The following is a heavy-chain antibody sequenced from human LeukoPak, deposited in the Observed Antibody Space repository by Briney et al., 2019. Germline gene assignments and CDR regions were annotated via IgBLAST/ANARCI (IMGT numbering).Heavy chain of an antibody. CDR3: ARDHGWEYYFDY. J-gene: IGHJ4*02. CDR1: GGSISSYY. Sequence: SETLSLTCTVSGGSISSYYWNWIRQPPGKGLEWIGYIYYSGSTNYNPSLKSRVTISVDTSKNQFSLKLSSVTAADTAVYYCARDHGWEYYFDYWGQGTLVTVSS. D-gene: IGHD1-26*01. V-gene: IGHV4-59*01. CDR2: IYYSGST.